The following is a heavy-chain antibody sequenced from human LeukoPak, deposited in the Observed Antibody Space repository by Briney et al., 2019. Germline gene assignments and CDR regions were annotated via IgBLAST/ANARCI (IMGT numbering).Heavy chain of an antibody. V-gene: IGHV7-4-1*02. CDR1: GYTFTSYA. CDR2: INTNTGNP. D-gene: IGHD1-26*01. Sequence: ASVKVSCKASGYTFTSYAMNWVRQAPGQGLEWMGWINTNTGNPTYAQGFTGRFVFSLDTSVSTAYLQISSLKAEDTAVYYCVPRIDDLKDAPSGYFDYWGQGTLVTVSS. CDR3: VPRIDDLKDAPSGYFDY. J-gene: IGHJ4*02.